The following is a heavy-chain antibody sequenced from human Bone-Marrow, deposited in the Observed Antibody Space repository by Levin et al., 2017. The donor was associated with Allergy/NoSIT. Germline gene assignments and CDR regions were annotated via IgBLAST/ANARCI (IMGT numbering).Heavy chain of an antibody. CDR1: GGSISSSSYS. Sequence: SETLSLKCTVFGGSISSSSYSWGWIRQPPGGGLEWIGSIYDSESPYYNPSLKSRVTISVDTSKSQFSLKLIYLKLRSVTAADTAVYYCARVAASTGLGHLQYWGQGTLVTVSS. V-gene: IGHV4-39*07. J-gene: IGHJ1*01. CDR2: IYDSESP. CDR3: ARVAASTGLGHLQY. D-gene: IGHD3/OR15-3a*01.